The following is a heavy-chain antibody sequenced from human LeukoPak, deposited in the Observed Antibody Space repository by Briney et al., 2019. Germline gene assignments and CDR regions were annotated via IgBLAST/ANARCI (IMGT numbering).Heavy chain of an antibody. V-gene: IGHV3-30*04. CDR1: GFTFSSYA. J-gene: IGHJ5*02. CDR3: ARGPAYYDILTGYYNP. D-gene: IGHD3-9*01. CDR2: ITYDGSNK. Sequence: GGSLRLSCAASGFTFSSYAMHRVRQAPGKGLERGAVITYDGSNKYYADSVKGRFTISRDNSKNTLYLQMNSLRAEDTAVYYCARGPAYYDILTGYYNPWGQGTLVTVSS.